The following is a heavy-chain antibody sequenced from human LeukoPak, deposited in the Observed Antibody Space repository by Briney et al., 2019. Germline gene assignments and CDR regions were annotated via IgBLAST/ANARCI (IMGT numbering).Heavy chain of an antibody. CDR3: CRSAYTYGPFDY. CDR1: GVSMSSDY. Sequence: PSETLSLTCSVSGVSMSSDYYSWLRQPAGKGLEWIGRIYTSGSTNYNPSLQSRVTMSVDTSKNQFSLRLSSVTADTAVYYCCRSAYTYGPFDYWGQGTLVAVSS. CDR2: IYTSGST. V-gene: IGHV4-4*07. J-gene: IGHJ4*02. D-gene: IGHD3-16*01.